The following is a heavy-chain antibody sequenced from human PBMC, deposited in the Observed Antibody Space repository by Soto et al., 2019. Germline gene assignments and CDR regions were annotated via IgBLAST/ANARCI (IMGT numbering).Heavy chain of an antibody. D-gene: IGHD6-6*01. J-gene: IGHJ3*01. Sequence: EAQLLESGGDRAQPGGSLRLSCAASGFTFTSHGMSWVRQAPGKGLEWIAGLSRGGGTTYYADSVKGRFTISRDNSKNTLDLIMNSLKVEDTALYYCAKDGQYRTDGFDVWGQGTTVTVSS. CDR2: LSRGGGTT. V-gene: IGHV3-23*01. CDR1: GFTFTSHG. CDR3: AKDGQYRTDGFDV.